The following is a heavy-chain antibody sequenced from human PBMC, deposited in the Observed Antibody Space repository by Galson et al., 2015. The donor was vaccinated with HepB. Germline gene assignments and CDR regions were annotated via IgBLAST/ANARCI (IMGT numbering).Heavy chain of an antibody. CDR1: GFTFSSYA. CDR2: ISYDGSNK. V-gene: IGHV3-30*18. CDR3: AKGQYSGYLAYYYYGMDV. J-gene: IGHJ6*02. Sequence: SLRLSCAASGFTFSSYAMHWVRQAPGKGLEWVAVISYDGSNKYHADSVKGRFTISRDNSKNTLYLQMNSLRAEDTALYYCAKGQYSGYLAYYYYGMDVWGQGTTVTVSS. D-gene: IGHD5-12*01.